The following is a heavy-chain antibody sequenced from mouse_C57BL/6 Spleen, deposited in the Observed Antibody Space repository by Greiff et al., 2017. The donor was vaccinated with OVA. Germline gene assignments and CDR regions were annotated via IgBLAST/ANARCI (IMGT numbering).Heavy chain of an antibody. D-gene: IGHD2-4*01. CDR1: GFSLTSYG. CDR3: ATIYYDYDVRYFDV. CDR2: IWSGGST. J-gene: IGHJ1*03. V-gene: IGHV2-2*01. Sequence: VQLQESGPGLVQPSQSLSITCTVSGFSLTSYGVHWVRQSPGKGLEWLGVIWSGGSTDYNAAFISRLSISKDNSKSQVFFKMNSLQADDTAIYYCATIYYDYDVRYFDVWGTGTTVTVSS.